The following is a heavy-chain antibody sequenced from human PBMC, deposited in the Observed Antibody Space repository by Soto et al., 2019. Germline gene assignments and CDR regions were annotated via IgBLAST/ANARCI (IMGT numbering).Heavy chain of an antibody. Sequence: GGSLRLSCAASGFTLSNYAMTWVRQAPGKGLEWVSAISRSGDSTFYADSVKGRFTISRDNSKNTLYLQMSSLRAEDTAVYYCAKGAFAGYYYYGMDVWGQGTTVTVSS. CDR3: AKGAFAGYYYYGMDV. CDR2: ISRSGDST. CDR1: GFTLSNYA. D-gene: IGHD3-16*01. J-gene: IGHJ6*02. V-gene: IGHV3-23*01.